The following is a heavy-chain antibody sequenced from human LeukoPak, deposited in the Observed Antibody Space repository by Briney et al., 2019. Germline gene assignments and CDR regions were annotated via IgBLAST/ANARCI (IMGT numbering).Heavy chain of an antibody. CDR2: INHSGST. J-gene: IGHJ6*02. CDR1: GGSFSGYY. CDR3: ARGARLWFGELLQPRYCYGMDV. V-gene: IGHV4-34*01. D-gene: IGHD3-10*01. Sequence: SEALSLTCAVYGGSFSGYYWSWIRQPPGKGLEWIGEINHSGSTNYNPSLKSRVTISVDTSKSQFSLKLSSVTAADTAVYYCARGARLWFGELLQPRYCYGMDVWGQGTTVTVSS.